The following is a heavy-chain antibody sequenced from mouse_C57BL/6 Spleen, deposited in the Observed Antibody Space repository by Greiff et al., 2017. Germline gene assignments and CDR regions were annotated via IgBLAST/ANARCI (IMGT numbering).Heavy chain of an antibody. Sequence: QVQLQQPGAELVKPGASVKLSCKASGYTFTSYWMHWVKQRPGQGLEWIGMIHPNSGSTNYNEKFKSKATLTVDKSSSTAYMQLSSLTSEDSAVYYCARWTVVAKGAMDYWGQGTSVTVSS. V-gene: IGHV1-64*01. J-gene: IGHJ4*01. D-gene: IGHD1-1*01. CDR1: GYTFTSYW. CDR2: IHPNSGST. CDR3: ARWTVVAKGAMDY.